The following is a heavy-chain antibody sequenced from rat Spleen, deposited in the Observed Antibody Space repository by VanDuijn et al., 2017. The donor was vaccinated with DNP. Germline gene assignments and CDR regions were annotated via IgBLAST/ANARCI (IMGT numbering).Heavy chain of an antibody. D-gene: IGHD1-4*01. Sequence: EVQLVESGGGLVQSGRSLKLSCAASGFTFSDYYMAWVRQAPTKGLEWVAYINYDGGSSHYGDSVKGRFTISRDNAKSTLYLQMNSLRSEDMATYYCARHVLPLRVWDYWGQGVMVTVSS. CDR3: ARHVLPLRVWDY. CDR2: INYDGGSS. CDR1: GFTFSDYY. V-gene: IGHV5-22*01. J-gene: IGHJ2*01.